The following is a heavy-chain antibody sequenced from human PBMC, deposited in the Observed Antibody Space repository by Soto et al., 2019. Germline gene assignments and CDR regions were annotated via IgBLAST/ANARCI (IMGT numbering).Heavy chain of an antibody. CDR3: ARGWLLSTNWFDP. Sequence: QVQLQESGPGLVKPSETLSLTCTVSGGSISSYYWSWIRQPPGKGLEWIGYIYYSGSTNYNPSLKSRVTISVDTSKNQFSLKLSSVTAADTAVYYCARGWLLSTNWFDPWGQGTLVTVSS. CDR2: IYYSGST. D-gene: IGHD3-3*01. CDR1: GGSISSYY. J-gene: IGHJ5*02. V-gene: IGHV4-59*01.